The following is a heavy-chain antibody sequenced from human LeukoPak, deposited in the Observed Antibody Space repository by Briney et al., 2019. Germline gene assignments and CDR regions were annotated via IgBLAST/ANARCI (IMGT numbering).Heavy chain of an antibody. CDR3: ARAGTYDYVWGSYRYPGVFDY. Sequence: SETLSLTCAVYGGSFSGYYWSWIRQPPGKGLEWIGEINHSGSTNYNPSLKSRVTISVDTSKNQFSLKLSSVTAADTAVYYCARAGTYDYVWGSYRYPGVFDYWGQGTLVTVSS. D-gene: IGHD3-16*02. CDR2: INHSGST. J-gene: IGHJ4*02. V-gene: IGHV4-34*01. CDR1: GGSFSGYY.